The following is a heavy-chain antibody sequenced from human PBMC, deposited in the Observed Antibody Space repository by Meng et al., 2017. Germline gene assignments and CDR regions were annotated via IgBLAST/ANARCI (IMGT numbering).Heavy chain of an antibody. V-gene: IGHV5-51*01. J-gene: IGHJ3*02. D-gene: IGHD6-13*01. Sequence: GGSLRLSCKGSGYSFTSYWIGWVRQMPGKGLEWMGIIYPGVSDTRYSPSFQGQVTISADKSISTAYLQWSSLKASDTAMYYCARSIAAAGTLFHAFDIWGQGTMVTVSS. CDR1: GYSFTSYW. CDR2: IYPGVSDT. CDR3: ARSIAAAGTLFHAFDI.